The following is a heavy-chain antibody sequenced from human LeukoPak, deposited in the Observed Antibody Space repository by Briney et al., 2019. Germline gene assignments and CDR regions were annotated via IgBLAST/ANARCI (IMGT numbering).Heavy chain of an antibody. J-gene: IGHJ4*02. CDR1: GFTFSNYW. CDR3: ARDEHKYYSASSGRFDY. D-gene: IGHD3-22*01. V-gene: IGHV3-7*04. CDR2: VKQDGSEK. Sequence: PGGSLRLSCAASGFTFSNYWMSWVRQAPGKGLEWVANVKQDGSEKYYVPSVRGRFAISRDNAQNSLYLQMDSLRAEDTAVYYCARDEHKYYSASSGRFDYWGQGTLVTVSS.